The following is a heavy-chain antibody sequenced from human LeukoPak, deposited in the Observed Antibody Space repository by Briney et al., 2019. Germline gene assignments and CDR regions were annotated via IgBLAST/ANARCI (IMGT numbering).Heavy chain of an antibody. CDR2: INHSGST. CDR3: ARNTNPRFRATYYYGMDV. J-gene: IGHJ6*02. Sequence: SETLSLTCAVYGGSFRGYYWSWIRQPPGKGLEWIGEINHSGSTNYNPSLKSRVTISVDTSKNQFSLKLSSVTAADTAVYYCARNTNPRFRATYYYGMDVWGQGTTVTVSS. D-gene: IGHD3-10*01. V-gene: IGHV4-34*01. CDR1: GGSFRGYY.